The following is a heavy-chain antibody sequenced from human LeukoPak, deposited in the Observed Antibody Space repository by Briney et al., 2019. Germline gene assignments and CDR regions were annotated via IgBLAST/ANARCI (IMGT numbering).Heavy chain of an antibody. CDR1: GGTFSSYT. Sequence: SVKVSCKASGGTFSSYTISWVRQAPGQGLEWMGRIIPILGIANYAQKFQGRVTITADKSTSTAYMELSSLRSEDTAVYYCARGYCSSTSCYRDYWFDPWGQGTLVTVSS. CDR2: IIPILGIA. CDR3: ARGYCSSTSCYRDYWFDP. J-gene: IGHJ5*02. V-gene: IGHV1-69*02. D-gene: IGHD2-2*01.